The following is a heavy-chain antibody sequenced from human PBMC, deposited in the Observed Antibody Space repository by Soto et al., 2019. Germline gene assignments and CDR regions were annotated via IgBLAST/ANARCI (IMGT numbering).Heavy chain of an antibody. J-gene: IGHJ6*02. V-gene: IGHV3-7*01. CDR3: ARAGYCSGGSCYNDGMDV. Sequence: EVQLVESGGGLVQPGGSLRLSCAASGFTFSSYWMSWVRQAPGKGLEWVANITQDGSEKYYVDSVKGRFTISRDNAKNALYLQMNSLRDEDTAVYYCARAGYCSGGSCYNDGMDVWGQGTTVTVSS. CDR2: ITQDGSEK. CDR1: GFTFSSYW. D-gene: IGHD2-15*01.